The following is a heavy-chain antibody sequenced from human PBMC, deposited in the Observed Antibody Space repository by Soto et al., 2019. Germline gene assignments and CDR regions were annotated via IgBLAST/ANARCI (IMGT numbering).Heavy chain of an antibody. D-gene: IGHD6-13*01. V-gene: IGHV1-8*01. J-gene: IGHJ4*01. CDR1: GYTFTTYD. CDR3: ALRRYSSPWYYSFDY. CDR2: MNPNSGNT. Sequence: QVQLVQSGAEVKKPGASVKVSCKASGYTFTTYDINWVRQATGEGLEWMGWMNPNSGNTGHAQKFQGRVTLTSDTSISTAYMKLNSLSSDYTALYYCALRRYSSPWYYSFDYWVHGTLVTVSS.